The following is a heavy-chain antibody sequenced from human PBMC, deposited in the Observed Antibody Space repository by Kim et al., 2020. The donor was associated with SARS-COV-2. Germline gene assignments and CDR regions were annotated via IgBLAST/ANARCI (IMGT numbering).Heavy chain of an antibody. Sequence: SETLSLTCAVYGGSFSGYYWSWIRQPPGKGLEWIGEINHSGSTNYNPSLKSRVTISVDTSKNQFSLKLSSVTAADTAVYYCARGKLIAARLPFDYWGQGTLVTVSS. CDR1: GGSFSGYY. J-gene: IGHJ4*02. CDR3: ARGKLIAARLPFDY. CDR2: INHSGST. V-gene: IGHV4-34*01. D-gene: IGHD6-6*01.